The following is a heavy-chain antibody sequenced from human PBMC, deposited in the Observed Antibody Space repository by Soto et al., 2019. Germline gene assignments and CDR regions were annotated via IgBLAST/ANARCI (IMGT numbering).Heavy chain of an antibody. Sequence: EVQLVESGGGLVQPGGSLRLSCAASEFTFSRYWMHWVRQAPGKGLMWVSRINSDGSGTSYAGSVKGRFTISRDNAKNTLYLQMNSLRVEDTAVYYCARGWVKYGSGSYDVWGQGTTVTVSS. J-gene: IGHJ6*02. D-gene: IGHD3-10*01. V-gene: IGHV3-74*01. CDR2: INSDGSGT. CDR1: EFTFSRYW. CDR3: ARGWVKYGSGSYDV.